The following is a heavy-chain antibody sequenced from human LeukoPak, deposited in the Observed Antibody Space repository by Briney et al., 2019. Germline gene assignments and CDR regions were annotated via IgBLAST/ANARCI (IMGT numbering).Heavy chain of an antibody. J-gene: IGHJ4*02. CDR1: GFTFSDPY. CDR2: ISGSGTDI. Sequence: PGGSLRLSCGASGFTFSDPYMSWIRQAPGKGLECLSYISGSGTDINYADSVRGRFTISRDNAKNLLYLQMNDLRVEDTAVYYCARGDTASDYWGQGTLVTVSS. D-gene: IGHD5-18*01. CDR3: ARGDTASDY. V-gene: IGHV3-11*01.